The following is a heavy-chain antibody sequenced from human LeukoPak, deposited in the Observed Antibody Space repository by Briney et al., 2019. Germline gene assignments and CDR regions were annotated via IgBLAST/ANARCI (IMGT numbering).Heavy chain of an antibody. CDR2: IYSGGST. Sequence: GGSLRLSCAASGFTVSSNYMSWVRQAPGKGLEWVSVIYSGGSTYYADSVKGRFTISRDNSKNTLYLQMNSLRAEDTAVYYCASPRERFVNRGYFDHWGQGTLVTVSS. V-gene: IGHV3-53*01. D-gene: IGHD1-1*01. CDR3: ASPRERFVNRGYFDH. CDR1: GFTVSSNY. J-gene: IGHJ4*02.